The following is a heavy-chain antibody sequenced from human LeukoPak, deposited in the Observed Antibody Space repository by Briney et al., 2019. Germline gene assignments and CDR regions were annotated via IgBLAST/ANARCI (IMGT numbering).Heavy chain of an antibody. D-gene: IGHD2-15*01. CDR3: ARESYCSGGNCYSGAGDY. V-gene: IGHV1-18*01. J-gene: IGHJ4*02. CDR1: GYTFSNYG. CDR2: ISAHNGNT. Sequence: ASVKVSCKASGYTFSNYGITGVRQAPGQGLEWMGWISAHNGNTKYAQNLQGRVTMTTHTSTSTAYMELRGLTSDGTAVYYCARESYCSGGNCYSGAGDYWGQGTLVSVSS.